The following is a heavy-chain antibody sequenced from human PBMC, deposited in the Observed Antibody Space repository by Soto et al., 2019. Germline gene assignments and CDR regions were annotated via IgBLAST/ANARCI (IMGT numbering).Heavy chain of an antibody. Sequence: SETLSLTCTVSGDSINNYYCSWIRQPPWKRLEWIGYIYYTGITTYNPSLESRVTMSVDTSKNQFSLKLSSVNAADTAVYYCAKYRSTEAEGFTLDYLGRRTLVAVCS. J-gene: IGHJ4*02. CDR2: IYYTGIT. V-gene: IGHV4-59*01. CDR1: GDSINNYY. D-gene: IGHD2-2*01. CDR3: AKYRSTEAEGFTLDY.